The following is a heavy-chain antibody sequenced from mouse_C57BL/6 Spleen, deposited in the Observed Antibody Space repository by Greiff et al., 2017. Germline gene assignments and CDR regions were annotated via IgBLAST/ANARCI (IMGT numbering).Heavy chain of an antibody. V-gene: IGHV14-3*01. Sequence: VQLQQSVAELVRPGASVKLSCTASGFNIKNTYMHWVKQRPEQGLEWIGRIDPANGNTKYAPKFQGKATITADTSSNTAYLQLSSLTSEDTAIYYCAAYYYGSSSHWCFEVWGTGTTVTVSS. CDR1: GFNIKNTY. CDR2: IDPANGNT. D-gene: IGHD1-1*01. CDR3: AAYYYGSSSHWCFEV. J-gene: IGHJ1*03.